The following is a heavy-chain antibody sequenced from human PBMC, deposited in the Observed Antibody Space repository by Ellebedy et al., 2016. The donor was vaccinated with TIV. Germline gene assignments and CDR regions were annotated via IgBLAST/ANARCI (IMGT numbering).Heavy chain of an antibody. V-gene: IGHV4-4*07. D-gene: IGHD1-7*01. Sequence: SETLSLTCTVSGGSISSYYWSWIRQPAGKGLEWIGRIYTSGSTNYNPSLKSRVTMSVDTSKNQFSLKLSSVTAADTAVYYCAREAGYNWNYVGYFQHWGQGTLVTVS. CDR3: AREAGYNWNYVGYFQH. J-gene: IGHJ1*01. CDR1: GGSISSYY. CDR2: IYTSGST.